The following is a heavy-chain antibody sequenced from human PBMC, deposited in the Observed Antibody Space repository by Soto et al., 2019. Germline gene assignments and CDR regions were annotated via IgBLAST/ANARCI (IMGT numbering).Heavy chain of an antibody. CDR3: AKGRSYYYYYGVYV. CDR2: IIDSGAST. CDR1: GFTFSSCA. J-gene: IGHJ6*02. Sequence: PGGSLRLSCAASGFTFSSCAMGWVRQAPGKGLEWVSDIIDSGASTYYADSVKGRFTISRDNSKSTLYLQMNSLRAEDTALYYCAKGRSYYYYYGVYVWGQGTTVTVSS. V-gene: IGHV3-23*01.